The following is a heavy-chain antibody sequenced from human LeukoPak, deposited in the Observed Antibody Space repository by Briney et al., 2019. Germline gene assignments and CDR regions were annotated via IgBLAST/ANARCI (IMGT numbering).Heavy chain of an antibody. CDR1: GFTFSTYW. CDR2: ISNDGSNT. V-gene: IGHV3-74*01. J-gene: IGHJ5*02. Sequence: PGGSLRLSCAASGFTFSTYWIHWVRQVPGKGLVWVSQISNDGSNTIYADSVKGRFTISRDNAEDTLYLQMNSLRVEDTAVYFCARDRGYCSDGSCRNWFDPWGQGTLVTVSS. D-gene: IGHD2-15*01. CDR3: ARDRGYCSDGSCRNWFDP.